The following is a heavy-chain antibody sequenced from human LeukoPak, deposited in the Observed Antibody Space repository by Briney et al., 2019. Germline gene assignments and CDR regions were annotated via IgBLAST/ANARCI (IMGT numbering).Heavy chain of an antibody. CDR3: ARGGSGYCAGDCPYNWFDP. D-gene: IGHD2-21*02. J-gene: IGHJ5*02. CDR1: GYTFTGYY. V-gene: IGHV1-18*04. CDR2: ISAYNGNT. Sequence: ASVKVSCKPSGYTFTGYYIQWVRQAPGQGLEWMGWISAYNGNTNYAQKLQGRVTMTTYTSTSTAYMALRSLRSDDTAVYYCARGGSGYCAGDCPYNWFDPWGQGTLVTVSS.